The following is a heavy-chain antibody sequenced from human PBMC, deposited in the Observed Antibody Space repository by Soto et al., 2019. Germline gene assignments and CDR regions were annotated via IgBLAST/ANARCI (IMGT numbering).Heavy chain of an antibody. V-gene: IGHV3-33*01. J-gene: IGHJ6*02. CDR2: IWNDGSNK. CDR3: AREPSSTTTTNYGMDV. CDR1: GFTFSSYG. Sequence: QVQLVESGGGVVQPGRSLRLSCAASGFTFSSYGMHWVRQAPAKGLEWVAVIWNDGSNKYYADSVKGRFTISRDNSKNTLYLQMNSLRAEDTAVYYCAREPSSTTTTNYGMDVWGQGTTVTVSS. D-gene: IGHD1-26*01.